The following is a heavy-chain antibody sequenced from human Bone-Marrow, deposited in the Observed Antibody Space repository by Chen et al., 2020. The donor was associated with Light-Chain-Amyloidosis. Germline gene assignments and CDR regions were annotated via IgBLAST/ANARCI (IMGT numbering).Heavy chain of an antibody. Sequence: QSGPEVNKPGESLKISCKGSGYTFPNYWIGWVRQMPGKGLEWMGVIYPDDSDARYSPSFEGQVTISADKSITXAXLQWRSLKASDTAMYYCARRRDGYNFDYWGQGTLVTVSS. CDR1: GYTFPNYW. CDR3: ARRRDGYNFDY. D-gene: IGHD5-12*01. CDR2: IYPDDSDA. V-gene: IGHV5-51*01. J-gene: IGHJ4*02.